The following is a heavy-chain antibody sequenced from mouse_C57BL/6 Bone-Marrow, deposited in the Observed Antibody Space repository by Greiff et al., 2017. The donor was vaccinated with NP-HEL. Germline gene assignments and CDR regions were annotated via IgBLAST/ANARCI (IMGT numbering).Heavy chain of an antibody. V-gene: IGHV10-1*01. CDR3: VTGSSYYFDY. CDR2: IRSKSNNYAT. Sequence: EVMLVESGGGLVQPKGSLKLSCAASGFSFNTYAMNWVRQAPGKGLEWVARIRSKSNNYATYYADSVKDRFTISRDDSESMLYLQMNNLKTEDTAMYYCVTGSSYYFDYWGQGTTLTVSS. D-gene: IGHD1-1*01. CDR1: GFSFNTYA. J-gene: IGHJ2*01.